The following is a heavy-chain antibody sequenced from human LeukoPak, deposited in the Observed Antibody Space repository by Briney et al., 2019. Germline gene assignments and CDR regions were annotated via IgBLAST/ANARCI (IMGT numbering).Heavy chain of an antibody. V-gene: IGHV3-7*01. D-gene: IGHD1-26*01. Sequence: QPGGSLRLSCAASGFTFDDYGLSWVRQAPGKGLEWVANIKQDGSEKYYVDSVKGRFTISRDNAKNSLYLQLNSLRAEDTAVYYCARDKTRIVGATSTFDYWGQGTLVTVSS. CDR3: ARDKTRIVGATSTFDY. CDR1: GFTFDDYG. CDR2: IKQDGSEK. J-gene: IGHJ4*02.